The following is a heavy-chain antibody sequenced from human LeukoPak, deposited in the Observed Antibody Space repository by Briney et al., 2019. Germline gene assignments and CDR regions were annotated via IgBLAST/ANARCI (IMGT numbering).Heavy chain of an antibody. D-gene: IGHD2-15*01. Sequence: GGSLRLSCAASGFTFSSYAMSWVRQAPGKGLEWVSGISHLDGSTHYADSLKGRFTISRDNSKNTLYLQMNSLRAEDTAVYYCARADDGGLDYWGQGTLVTVSS. V-gene: IGHV3-23*01. J-gene: IGHJ4*02. CDR1: GFTFSSYA. CDR2: ISHLDGST. CDR3: ARADDGGLDY.